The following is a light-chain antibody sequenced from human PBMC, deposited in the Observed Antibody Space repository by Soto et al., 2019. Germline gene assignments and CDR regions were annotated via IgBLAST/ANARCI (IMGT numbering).Light chain of an antibody. CDR2: DAS. Sequence: EIVLTQSPATLSLSPGERATVSCRASQSVSSHLAWYQQKRGQAPRLLIYDASSRASGIPARFSGSGSGTDLTLTISSLEPEDFAVYYCQQGGNWPLTFGQGTRLEIK. CDR1: QSVSSH. V-gene: IGKV3-11*01. CDR3: QQGGNWPLT. J-gene: IGKJ5*01.